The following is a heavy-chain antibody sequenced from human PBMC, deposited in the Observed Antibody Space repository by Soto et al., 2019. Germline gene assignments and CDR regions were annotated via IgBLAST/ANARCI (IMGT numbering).Heavy chain of an antibody. D-gene: IGHD3-3*01. CDR1: GFTFSDYY. V-gene: IGHV3-11*01. CDR3: ARTDYDFWSGYYDDY. Sequence: GGSLRLSCAASGFTFSDYYMSWIRQAPGKGLEWVSYISSSGSTIYYADSVKGRFTISRDNAKNSLYLQMNSLRAEDTAVYYCARTDYDFWSGYYDDYWGQGTLVTVSS. CDR2: ISSSGSTI. J-gene: IGHJ4*02.